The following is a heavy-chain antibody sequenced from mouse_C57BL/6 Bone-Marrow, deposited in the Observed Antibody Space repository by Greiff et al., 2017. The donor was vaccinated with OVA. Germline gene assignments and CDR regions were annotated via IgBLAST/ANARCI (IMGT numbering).Heavy chain of an antibody. V-gene: IGHV14-1*01. CDR3: TSSSYWYFDV. D-gene: IGHD1-1*01. Sequence: VQLQQSGAELVRPGASVKLSCTASGFNIKDYYMHWVKQRPEQGLEWIGRIDPEDGDTEYAPKFQGKATMTADTSSNTAYLKLSSLTSEDTAFYYCTSSSYWYFDVWGTGTTVTVSS. CDR1: GFNIKDYY. CDR2: IDPEDGDT. J-gene: IGHJ1*03.